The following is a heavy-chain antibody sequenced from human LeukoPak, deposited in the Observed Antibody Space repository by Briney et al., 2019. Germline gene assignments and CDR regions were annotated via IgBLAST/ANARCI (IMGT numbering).Heavy chain of an antibody. CDR2: IYYSGST. CDR3: ARGVDYDNNYFQYGMDV. Sequence: SETLSLTCTVSGGSISTTNYYWGWIRQPPGKGLEWIGYIYYSGSTNYKPSLKSRVTISVDTSKNQFSLKLNSVTAADTAVYYCARGVDYDNNYFQYGMDVWGRGTTVTVSS. J-gene: IGHJ6*02. CDR1: GGSISTTNYY. D-gene: IGHD3-9*01. V-gene: IGHV4-61*05.